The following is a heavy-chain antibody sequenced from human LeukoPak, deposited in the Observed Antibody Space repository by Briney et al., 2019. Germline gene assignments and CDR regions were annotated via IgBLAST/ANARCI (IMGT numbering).Heavy chain of an antibody. CDR3: ARDGLYNWNLIDY. CDR2: IYYSGST. V-gene: IGHV4-30-4*01. J-gene: IGHJ4*02. D-gene: IGHD1-20*01. Sequence: PSETLSLTCTVSGGSISSGDYYWSWIRQPPGKGLEWIEYIYYSGSTYYNPSLKSRVTISVDTSKNQFSLKLSSVTAADTAVYYCARDGLYNWNLIDYWGQGTLVTVSS. CDR1: GGSISSGDYY.